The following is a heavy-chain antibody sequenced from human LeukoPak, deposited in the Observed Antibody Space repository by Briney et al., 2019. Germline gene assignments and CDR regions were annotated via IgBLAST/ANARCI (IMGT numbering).Heavy chain of an antibody. J-gene: IGHJ4*02. CDR1: GFTFSTYA. V-gene: IGHV3-23*01. CDR2: LSASGGST. Sequence: GGSLRLSCAASGFTFSTYAMSWVRQAPGKGLEWVSLLSASGGSTYYADSVKGRFTISRDNSKNTLYLQMNSLRVEDTAIYHCVKTSVMSIRDLDYWGRGPLVSVSS. CDR3: VKTSVMSIRDLDY. D-gene: IGHD5/OR15-5a*01.